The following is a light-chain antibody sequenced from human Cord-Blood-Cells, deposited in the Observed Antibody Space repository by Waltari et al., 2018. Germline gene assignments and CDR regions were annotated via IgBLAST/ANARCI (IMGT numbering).Light chain of an antibody. V-gene: IGLV2-23*01. CDR2: EGS. Sequence: QSALTQPASVSGSPGQSIPISCTGTSSDVGSYNLVSWYQQHPGKAPKLMIYEGSKRPSGVSKRFSGSKSGNTASLTISGLQAEDEADYYCCSYAGSSIYVVFGGGTKLTVL. J-gene: IGLJ2*01. CDR3: CSYAGSSIYVV. CDR1: SSDVGSYNL.